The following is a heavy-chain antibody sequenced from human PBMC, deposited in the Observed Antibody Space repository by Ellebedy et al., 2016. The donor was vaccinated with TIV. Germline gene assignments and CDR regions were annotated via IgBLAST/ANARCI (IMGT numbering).Heavy chain of an antibody. CDR1: GVTFSTNA. V-gene: IGHV1-69*13. Sequence: AASVKVSCKVSGVTFSTNAISWPRQAPGQGLEWMGAIVPIFGKSNYAQSFQGRLSITADESTNTAYMDLSSLRSQDAALYFCAREGISGLFEHWGQGSLVTVSS. D-gene: IGHD3-10*01. CDR2: IVPIFGKS. J-gene: IGHJ4*02. CDR3: AREGISGLFEH.